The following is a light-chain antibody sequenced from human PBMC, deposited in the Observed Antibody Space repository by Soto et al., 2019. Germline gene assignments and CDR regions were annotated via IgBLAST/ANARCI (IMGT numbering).Light chain of an antibody. CDR1: QSISSW. CDR2: DAS. CDR3: QQYNSYPWT. V-gene: IGKV1-5*01. Sequence: QMTQSPPTLSASVGDRVTITCRASQSISSWLAWYQQKPGKAPKLLIYDASSLESGVPSRFSGSGSGTEFTLTISSLQPDDFATYYCQQYNSYPWTFGQGTKVDIK. J-gene: IGKJ1*01.